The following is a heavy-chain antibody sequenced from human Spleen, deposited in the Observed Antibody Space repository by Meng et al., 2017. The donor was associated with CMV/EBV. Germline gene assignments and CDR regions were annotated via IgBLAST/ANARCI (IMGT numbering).Heavy chain of an antibody. D-gene: IGHD1-26*01. Sequence: SGFCFSASCRAWVRQIPGKGLEWMGVIYGGDSDIIYSPSFQRHVTISADKSISTAYLQWGRLESSDTAIYYCARRLSRGSASRWFDPWGQGTLVTVSS. CDR2: IYGGDSDI. J-gene: IGHJ5*02. V-gene: IGHV5-51*01. CDR1: GFCFSASC. CDR3: ARRLSRGSASRWFDP.